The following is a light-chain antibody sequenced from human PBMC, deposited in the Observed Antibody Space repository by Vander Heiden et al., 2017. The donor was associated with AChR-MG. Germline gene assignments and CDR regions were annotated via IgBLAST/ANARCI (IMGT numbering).Light chain of an antibody. J-gene: IGKJ1*01. Sequence: VLTQPPGSLSLSPGEGPTTSCRASQSVSGTTLATYQQKRGRAPRRLIYGASSSATGIPDRFSGSGSGTDFTLTISRPEPEDSAVYFCHQYGTSPWTFGQGTRVEI. V-gene: IGKV3-20*01. CDR2: GAS. CDR1: QSVSGTT. CDR3: HQYGTSPWT.